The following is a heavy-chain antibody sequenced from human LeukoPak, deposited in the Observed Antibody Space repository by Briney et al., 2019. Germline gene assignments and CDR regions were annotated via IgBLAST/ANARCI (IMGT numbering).Heavy chain of an antibody. CDR3: AKGSYSNTRSDY. CDR1: GFTFSSYA. CDR2: ISGSGGST. J-gene: IGHJ4*02. Sequence: GGSPRLSCAASGFTFSSYAMSWVRQAPGKGLEWVSAISGSGGSTYYADSVKGRFTISRDNSKNTLYLQMSSLRAEDTAVYYCAKGSYSNTRSDYWGQGTLVTVSS. D-gene: IGHD4-11*01. V-gene: IGHV3-23*01.